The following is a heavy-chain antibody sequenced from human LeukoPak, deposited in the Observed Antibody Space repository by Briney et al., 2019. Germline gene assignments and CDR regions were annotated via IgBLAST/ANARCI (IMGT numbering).Heavy chain of an antibody. CDR1: GYSFTDYY. CDR3: ARADRLDGSPYLIGP. D-gene: IGHD1-26*01. V-gene: IGHV1-2*02. CDR2: INPNSGGT. J-gene: IGHJ5*02. Sequence: ASVKVSCKTSGYSFTDYYMHWVRQAPGQGLEWMGWINPNSGGTSTAQKFQGRITMTRDTSITTVYMEVSWLTSDDTAIYYCARADRLDGSPYLIGPSGQGTLVTVSS.